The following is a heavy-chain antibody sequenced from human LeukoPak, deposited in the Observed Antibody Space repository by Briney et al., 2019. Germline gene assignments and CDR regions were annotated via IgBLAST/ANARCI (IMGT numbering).Heavy chain of an antibody. CDR3: AKIYCISTSCWAGLLDY. D-gene: IGHD2-2*01. J-gene: IGHJ4*02. CDR1: GYIITSYG. CDR2: ISAYNGNT. V-gene: IGHV1-18*01. Sequence: ASVKVSCKASGYIITSYGISWVRQAPGQGLEWMGWISAYNGNTNYAQKLQGRVTMTTDTSTSTAYMELRSLRSDDTAVYYCAKIYCISTSCWAGLLDYWGQGTLVTVSS.